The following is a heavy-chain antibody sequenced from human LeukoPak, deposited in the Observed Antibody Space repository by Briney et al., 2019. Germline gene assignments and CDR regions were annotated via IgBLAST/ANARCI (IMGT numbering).Heavy chain of an antibody. CDR2: INHSGST. CDR1: GGSFSVYY. V-gene: IGHV4-34*01. Sequence: SQTLSLSCAVYGGSFSVYYWSCSRQPPAKGLEWSGEINHSGSTNYNPSLNSLGTTSVDTSNNHLSLRLSSVTPADTPVYYCVGLSSTGWYGSDYWGQGTLVTVSS. D-gene: IGHD6-19*01. CDR3: VGLSSTGWYGSDY. J-gene: IGHJ4*02.